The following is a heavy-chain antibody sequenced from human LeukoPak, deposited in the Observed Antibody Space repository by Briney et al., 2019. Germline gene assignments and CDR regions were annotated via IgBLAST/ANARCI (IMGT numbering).Heavy chain of an antibody. CDR2: ISAYNGKT. J-gene: IGHJ4*02. Sequence: AAVKVSCKASGYTFTSYSISWVRQAPGQGVEWMGWISAYNGKTNYAQKLQGRVTMTTDTSTSTAYMELRSLRSDDTAVYYCARVRIAARRLIDYWGQGTLVTVSS. D-gene: IGHD6-6*01. CDR1: GYTFTSYS. V-gene: IGHV1-18*01. CDR3: ARVRIAARRLIDY.